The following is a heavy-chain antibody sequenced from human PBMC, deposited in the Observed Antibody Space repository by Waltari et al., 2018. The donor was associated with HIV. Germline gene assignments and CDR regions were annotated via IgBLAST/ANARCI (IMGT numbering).Heavy chain of an antibody. CDR2: IKQDGSEK. CDR1: GFTFSSYW. CDR3: ARDLGYSYGYVSDY. D-gene: IGHD5-18*01. V-gene: IGHV3-7*01. Sequence: EVQLVESGGGLVQPGGSLRLSCAASGFTFSSYWMSWVRQAPGKGLEWVANIKQDGSEKDYVDSVKGRFTISRDNAKNSLYLQMNSLRAEDTAVYYCARDLGYSYGYVSDYWGQGTLVTVSS. J-gene: IGHJ4*02.